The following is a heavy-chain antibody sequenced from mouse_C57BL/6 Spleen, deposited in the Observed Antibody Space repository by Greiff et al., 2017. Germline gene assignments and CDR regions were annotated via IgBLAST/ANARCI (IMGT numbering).Heavy chain of an antibody. D-gene: IGHD2-1*01. CDR1: GYAFSSYW. CDR2: IYPGDGDT. Sequence: QVQLQQSGAELVKPGASVKISCKASGYAFSSYWMNWVKQRPGKGLEWIGQIYPGDGDTNYNGKFKGKATLTADKSSSTAYMQLSILTSEDSAVYCCARSHYGNAMAYWGQGTPVTVSA. V-gene: IGHV1-80*01. CDR3: ARSHYGNAMAY. J-gene: IGHJ4*01.